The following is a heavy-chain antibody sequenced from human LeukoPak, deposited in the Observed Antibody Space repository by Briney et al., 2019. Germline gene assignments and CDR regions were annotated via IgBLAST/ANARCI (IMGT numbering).Heavy chain of an antibody. CDR2: IYYSGST. D-gene: IGHD1-26*01. J-gene: IGHJ4*02. CDR1: GGSISSFH. Sequence: KALETLSLTCTVSGGSISSFHWSWIRQPPGKGLEWIGYIYYSGSTNYNPSLKSRVTISVDTSKNQFSLKLSSVTAADTAVYYCASGTLGATSFDYWGQGTLVTVSS. V-gene: IGHV4-59*01. CDR3: ASGTLGATSFDY.